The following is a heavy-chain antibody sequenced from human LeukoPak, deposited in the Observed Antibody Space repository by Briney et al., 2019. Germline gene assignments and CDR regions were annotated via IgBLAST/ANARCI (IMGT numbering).Heavy chain of an antibody. CDR3: ARIPELAGTNFDS. D-gene: IGHD6-19*01. V-gene: IGHV1-18*01. J-gene: IGHJ4*02. CDR2: ISPHSGNR. CDR1: GYTFTAYG. Sequence: ASVKVSCKASGYTFTAYGLSWVRQAPGQGLEWMGWISPHSGNRNYAQNLQGRVTMTTDTSTGTAYMELRSLRSDDTAMYYCARIPELAGTNFDSLGQGTLVTVSS.